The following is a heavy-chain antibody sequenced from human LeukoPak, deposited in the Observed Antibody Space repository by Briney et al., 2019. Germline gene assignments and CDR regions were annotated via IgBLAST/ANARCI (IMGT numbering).Heavy chain of an antibody. Sequence: GGSLRLSCAAFGFTFDDYAMHWVRQAPGKGLEWVSGISWNSGSIGYADSVKGRFTISRDNAKNSLYLQMNSLRAEDMALYYCAKTRYSNYAGGWFDPWGQGTLVTVSS. J-gene: IGHJ5*02. CDR2: ISWNSGSI. D-gene: IGHD4-11*01. CDR1: GFTFDDYA. CDR3: AKTRYSNYAGGWFDP. V-gene: IGHV3-9*03.